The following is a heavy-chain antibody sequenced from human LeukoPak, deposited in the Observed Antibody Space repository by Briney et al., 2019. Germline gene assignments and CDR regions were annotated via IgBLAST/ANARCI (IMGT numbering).Heavy chain of an antibody. J-gene: IGHJ4*02. CDR3: AKAITGTTGPIDY. D-gene: IGHD1-7*01. Sequence: GGSLRLSCAASGFTFDDYAMHWVRQAPGKGLEWVSGISWNSGSIGYADSVKGRFTISRDNAKNSLYLQMNSLRAEDMALYYCAKAITGTTGPIDYWGQGTLVTVSS. CDR1: GFTFDDYA. V-gene: IGHV3-9*03. CDR2: ISWNSGSI.